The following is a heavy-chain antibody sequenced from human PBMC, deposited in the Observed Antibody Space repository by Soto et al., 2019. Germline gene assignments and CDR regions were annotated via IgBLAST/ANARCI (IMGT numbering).Heavy chain of an antibody. CDR2: INPNSGGT. D-gene: IGHD3-3*01. CDR3: ASTDYDFWSGPTD. V-gene: IGHV1-2*04. Sequence: QVQLVQSGAEVKKPGASVKVSCKASGYTFTGYYMHWVRQAPGQGLEWMGWINPNSGGTNYAQKFQGWVTMTRDTSIRTAYMELSRWRSDDTAVYYCASTDYDFWSGPTDWGQGTLVTVSS. CDR1: GYTFTGYY. J-gene: IGHJ4*02.